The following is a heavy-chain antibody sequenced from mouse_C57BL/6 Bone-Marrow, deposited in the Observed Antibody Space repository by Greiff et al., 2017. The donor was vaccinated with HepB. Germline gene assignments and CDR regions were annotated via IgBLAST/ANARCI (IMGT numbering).Heavy chain of an antibody. V-gene: IGHV5-12*01. J-gene: IGHJ4*01. CDR2: ISNGGGSI. CDR1: GFTFSDYY. Sequence: DVMLVESGGGLVQPGGSLKLSCAASGFTFSDYYMYWVRQTPEKRLEWVAYISNGGGSIYYPDTVKGRFTISRDNAKNTLYLQMSRLKSEDTAMYYCARPPNYDYDGVYYYAMDYWGQGTSVTVSS. D-gene: IGHD2-4*01. CDR3: ARPPNYDYDGVYYYAMDY.